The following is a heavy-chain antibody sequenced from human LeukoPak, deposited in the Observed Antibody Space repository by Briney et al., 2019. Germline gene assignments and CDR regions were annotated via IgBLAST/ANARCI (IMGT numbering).Heavy chain of an antibody. CDR3: AVYGSGFDP. D-gene: IGHD3-10*01. J-gene: IGHJ5*02. Sequence: GGSLRLSCAASRFTFSSYAMSWVRQAPGKGLEWVSAISGSGGSTYYADSVKGRFIISRDNAKNSLYLQMNSLRAEDTAVYYCAVYGSGFDPWGQGTLVTVSS. CDR2: ISGSGGST. V-gene: IGHV3-23*01. CDR1: RFTFSSYA.